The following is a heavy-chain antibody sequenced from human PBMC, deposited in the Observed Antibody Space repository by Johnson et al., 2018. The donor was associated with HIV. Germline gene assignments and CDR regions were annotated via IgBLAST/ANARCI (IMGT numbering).Heavy chain of an antibody. CDR1: GFTFSNYA. J-gene: IGHJ3*02. V-gene: IGHV3-64*01. D-gene: IGHD2-15*01. Sequence: VLLLESGGGLVQPGGSLRLSCAASGFTFSNYAIHWVRQAPGKGLEYVSAISGNGGSTYYANSVKGRFTISRDNSKNTLYLQMGSLRAEDMGVYYCARLRSPDAFDIWGQGTMVTVSS. CDR2: ISGNGGST. CDR3: ARLRSPDAFDI.